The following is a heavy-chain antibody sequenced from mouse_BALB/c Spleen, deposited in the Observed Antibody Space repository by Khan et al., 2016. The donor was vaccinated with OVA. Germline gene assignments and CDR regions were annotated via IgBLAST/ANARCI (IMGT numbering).Heavy chain of an antibody. CDR3: ARSYFGNYEFAY. CDR2: IFPGTGTT. V-gene: IGHV1S132*01. Sequence: VELVESGAELVKPGASVKLSCKTSGYTFTSYWIQWVKQRPGQGLGWIGQIFPGTGTTYYNETFKGKATLTIDTSSITAYMQLSSLTSETSAVCFCARSYFGNYEFAYWGQGTLVTVSA. CDR1: GYTFTSYW. J-gene: IGHJ3*01. D-gene: IGHD2-1*01.